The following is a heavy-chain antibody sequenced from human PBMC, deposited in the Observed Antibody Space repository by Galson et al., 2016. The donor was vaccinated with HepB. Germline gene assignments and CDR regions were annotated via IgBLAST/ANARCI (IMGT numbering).Heavy chain of an antibody. CDR3: ASTKYSLYWFDP. CDR1: GYTFPSYG. V-gene: IGHV1-18*04. CDR2: ISVYNGNK. J-gene: IGHJ5*02. D-gene: IGHD5-12*01. Sequence: SVKVSCKASGYTFPSYGISWVRQAPGQGLEWMGWISVYNGNKNYAQTLQGRVTMTTDTSTTTAYMELTKLRSDDAAIYYCASTKYSLYWFDPWGQGTLVTVSS.